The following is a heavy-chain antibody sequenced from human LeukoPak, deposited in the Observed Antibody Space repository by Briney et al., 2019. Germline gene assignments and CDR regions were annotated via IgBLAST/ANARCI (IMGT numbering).Heavy chain of an antibody. CDR1: GFTFSSYA. CDR3: ARGPLLSVWLGESFRNDYMDV. CDR2: ISYDGSNK. D-gene: IGHD3-10*01. V-gene: IGHV3-30-3*01. Sequence: PGRSLRLSCAASGFTFSSYAMHWVRQAPGKGLEWVAVISYDGSNKYYADSVKGRFTISRDNSKNTLYLQMNSLRAEDTAVYYCARGPLLSVWLGESFRNDYMDVWGKGTTVTVSS. J-gene: IGHJ6*03.